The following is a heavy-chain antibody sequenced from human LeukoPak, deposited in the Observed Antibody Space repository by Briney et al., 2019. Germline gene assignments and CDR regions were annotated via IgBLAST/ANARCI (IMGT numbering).Heavy chain of an antibody. J-gene: IGHJ3*01. V-gene: IGHV1-69*13. Sequence: GASVKVSCKASGGTFITYAIGWVRQAPGQGLEWMGGTIPIFGTANYAQKFQDRVTLTADESTSTAYMELSSLRSEDTAVYYCARDFSDTYYYDSSGYIRDWGQGTMVTVSS. CDR3: ARDFSDTYYYDSSGYIRD. CDR2: TIPIFGTA. D-gene: IGHD3-22*01. CDR1: GGTFITYA.